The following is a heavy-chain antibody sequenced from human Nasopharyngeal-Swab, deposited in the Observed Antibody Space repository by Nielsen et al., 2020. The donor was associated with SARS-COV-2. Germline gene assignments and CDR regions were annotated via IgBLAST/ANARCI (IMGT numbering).Heavy chain of an antibody. CDR2: IYYSGNT. D-gene: IGHD3-3*01. V-gene: IGHV4-39*01. Sequence: SETLSLTCTVSGGSISSGGYYWSWIRQHPGKGLEWIGYIYYSGNTYYNPSLKSRVTISVDTSKNQFSLKLSSVTAADTAVYYCARQDRSITIFGVVISDFDYWGQGTLVTVSS. CDR1: GGSISSGGYY. CDR3: ARQDRSITIFGVVISDFDY. J-gene: IGHJ4*02.